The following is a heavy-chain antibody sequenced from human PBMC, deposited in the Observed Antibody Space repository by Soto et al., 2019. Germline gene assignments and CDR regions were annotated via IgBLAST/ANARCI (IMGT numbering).Heavy chain of an antibody. D-gene: IGHD3-9*01. V-gene: IGHV5-51*01. CDR2: IYPGDSDT. Sequence: GESLKISCKGSGYSLTSYCIGWVRQMPGKGLEWMGIIYPGDSDTRYSPSFQGQVTISADKSISTAYLQWSSLKASDTAMYYCARGAYDILTGDYKSSYRMDVWGQGTTVTVS. CDR3: ARGAYDILTGDYKSSYRMDV. J-gene: IGHJ6*02. CDR1: GYSLTSYC.